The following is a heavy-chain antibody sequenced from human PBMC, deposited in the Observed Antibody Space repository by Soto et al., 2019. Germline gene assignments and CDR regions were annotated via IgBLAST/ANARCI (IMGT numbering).Heavy chain of an antibody. CDR1: GFTFSSYW. Sequence: QPGGSLRLSCEVSGFTFSSYWMHWVRQAPGKGLVWVSHINRDGSSTTYADSVKGRFTTSRDNAKNTVYLEMNSLRAEDTAVYYCARPQVPAPQPYYYYGMDVWGQGTTVTVSS. CDR3: ARPQVPAPQPYYYYGMDV. J-gene: IGHJ6*02. CDR2: INRDGSST. D-gene: IGHD2-2*01. V-gene: IGHV3-74*01.